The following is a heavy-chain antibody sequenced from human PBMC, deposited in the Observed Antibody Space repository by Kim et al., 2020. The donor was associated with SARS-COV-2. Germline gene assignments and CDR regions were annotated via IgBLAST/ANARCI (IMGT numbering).Heavy chain of an antibody. CDR1: GFTVSSNY. D-gene: IGHD3-10*01. V-gene: IGHV3-53*01. Sequence: GGSLRLSCAASGFTVSSNYMSWVRQAPGKGLEWVSVIYSGGGTYHADSVKGRFTISRDNSKNTVSLQMNSLRAEDTAVYYCARFTMVRGVIDYFDPWGQG. J-gene: IGHJ5*02. CDR3: ARFTMVRGVIDYFDP. CDR2: IYSGGGT.